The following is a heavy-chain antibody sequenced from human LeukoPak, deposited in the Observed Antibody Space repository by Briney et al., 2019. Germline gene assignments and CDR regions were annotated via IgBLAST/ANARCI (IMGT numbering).Heavy chain of an antibody. Sequence: ASVKDSCKTSVYTFTIYGISGVRQPPGQGLEWMGLISAYSNTHYAPNLQGRVTLTTDTSTSTAYMELRSLRSDDTAVYYCARGISGHYFDYWGQRTLDTVSS. J-gene: IGHJ4*02. D-gene: IGHD6-25*01. CDR2: ISAYSNT. CDR1: VYTFTIYG. V-gene: IGHV1-18*01. CDR3: ARGISGHYFDY.